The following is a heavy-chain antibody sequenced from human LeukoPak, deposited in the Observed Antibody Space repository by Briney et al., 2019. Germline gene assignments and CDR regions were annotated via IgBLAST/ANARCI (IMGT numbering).Heavy chain of an antibody. CDR1: GFTFSSYS. D-gene: IGHD5-24*01. V-gene: IGHV3-21*05. CDR2: INSGSSYM. Sequence: TGGSLRLSCAASGFTFSSYSMNWVRQAPGKGLEWVSYINSGSSYMYYPDSVKGRFTISRDNAKNSLYLQMNSLRAEDTAVYYCARALLVRNGYNYSPNYFDYWGQGTLVTVSS. CDR3: ARALLVRNGYNYSPNYFDY. J-gene: IGHJ4*02.